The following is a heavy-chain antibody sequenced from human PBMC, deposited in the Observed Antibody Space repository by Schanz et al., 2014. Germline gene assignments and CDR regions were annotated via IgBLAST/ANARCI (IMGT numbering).Heavy chain of an antibody. CDR3: AKVGLYYYGSGFDY. D-gene: IGHD3-10*01. Sequence: QVQLVESGGGVVQPGGSLRLSCAASGFTFSSYGMHWVLQAPGKGLEWVAFIRYDGSNKYYADSVKGRFTISRDNSKNTLYLQMNSLRAEDTAVYYCAKVGLYYYGSGFDYWGQGTLVTVSS. V-gene: IGHV3-30*02. J-gene: IGHJ4*02. CDR2: IRYDGSNK. CDR1: GFTFSSYG.